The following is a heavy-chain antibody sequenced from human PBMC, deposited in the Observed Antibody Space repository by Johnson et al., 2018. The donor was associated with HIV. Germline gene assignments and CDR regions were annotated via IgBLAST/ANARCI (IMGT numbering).Heavy chain of an antibody. J-gene: IGHJ3*02. CDR2: IYSGGST. CDR1: GFTFSSYG. V-gene: IGHV3-NL1*01. Sequence: QVRLVESGGGVVQPGKSLRLSCVASGFTFSSYGMHWVRQAPGKGLEWVSVIYSGGSTYYADSVKGRFTLSRDNSKNSLDLQLNSLRAEDTALYYCAKDLRSYGNDAFDIWGQGTMVTVAS. CDR3: AKDLRSYGNDAFDI. D-gene: IGHD5-18*01.